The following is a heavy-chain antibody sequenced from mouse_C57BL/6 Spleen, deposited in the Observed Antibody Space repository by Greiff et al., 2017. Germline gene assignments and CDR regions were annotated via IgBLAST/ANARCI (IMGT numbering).Heavy chain of an antibody. J-gene: IGHJ2*01. CDR3: ARTGIYGPLDY. CDR1: GYTFTSYW. D-gene: IGHD1-1*02. Sequence: QVQLQQPGAELVRPGSSVKLSCKASGYTFTSYWMHWVKQRPIQGLEWIGNIDPSDSETHYNQKFKDKATLTVDKSSSTAYMQLSSLTSEDSAVYYCARTGIYGPLDYWGQGTTLTVAT. V-gene: IGHV1-52*01. CDR2: IDPSDSET.